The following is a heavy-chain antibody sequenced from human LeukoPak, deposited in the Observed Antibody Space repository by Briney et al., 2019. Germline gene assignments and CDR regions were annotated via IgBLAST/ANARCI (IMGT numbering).Heavy chain of an antibody. CDR2: ITISTTLI. V-gene: IGHV3-48*01. J-gene: IGHJ3*02. Sequence: GGSLRLSCAASGFPFSTYNMNWVRQAPGKGLEWVAYITISTTLIYYADSVKGRFTISRDNAKNSLYLQVNSLRAEDTAVYYCARGSRFGVVGRDAFDIWGQGTVVTVSS. CDR1: GFPFSTYN. D-gene: IGHD3-3*01. CDR3: ARGSRFGVVGRDAFDI.